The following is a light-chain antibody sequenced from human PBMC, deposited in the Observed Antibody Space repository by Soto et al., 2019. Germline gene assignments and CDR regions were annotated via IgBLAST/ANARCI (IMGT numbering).Light chain of an antibody. CDR3: MQSIKDLS. J-gene: IGKJ4*01. CDR2: ELF. CDR1: QSLIHTDGRTY. V-gene: IGKV2D-29*01. Sequence: DIVLTQTPLSLSVTPGQPASISCKSSQSLIHTDGRTYLYWYLQKPGQPPQLLMYELFNRFSRGPDRLSGSGSGTDFTLKISRVEAEDVGIYYCMQSIKDLSFGGGTKVEI.